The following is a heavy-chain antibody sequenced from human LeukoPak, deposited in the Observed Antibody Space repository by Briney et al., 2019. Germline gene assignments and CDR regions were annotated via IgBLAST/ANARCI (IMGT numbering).Heavy chain of an antibody. CDR2: IYYSGST. CDR1: GGSISSSSYY. D-gene: IGHD3-9*01. CDR3: ASRYYDILTGYYDFDY. V-gene: IGHV4-39*01. Sequence: PSETLSLTCTVSGGSISSSSYYWGWIRQPPGTGLEWIGSIYYSGSTYYNPSLKSRVTISVDTSKNQFSLKLSSVTAADTAVYYCASRYYDILTGYYDFDYWGQGTLVTVSS. J-gene: IGHJ4*02.